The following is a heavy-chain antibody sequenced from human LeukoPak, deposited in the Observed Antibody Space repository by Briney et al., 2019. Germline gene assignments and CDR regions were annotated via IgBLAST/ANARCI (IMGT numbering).Heavy chain of an antibody. J-gene: IGHJ4*02. V-gene: IGHV3-7*01. D-gene: IGHD3-10*01. CDR3: ARNGRGLWFGEYSDY. Sequence: GGSLRLSCAASGFTFSSYWVSWVRQAPGKGLELGANIKQDGSEKYYVDSVKCRFTISRDNAKNSLYLQMNSLRAEDTAVYYCARNGRGLWFGEYSDYWGQGTLVTVSS. CDR1: GFTFSSYW. CDR2: IKQDGSEK.